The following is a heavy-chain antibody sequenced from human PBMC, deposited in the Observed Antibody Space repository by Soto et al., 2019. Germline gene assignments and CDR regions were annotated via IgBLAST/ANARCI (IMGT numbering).Heavy chain of an antibody. Sequence: EVQLVESGGGLVQPGGSLRLSCAASGFTFSSYDMHWVRQATGKGLEWVPAIGTAGDTYYPGSVKGRFTISRENAKNSLYLQMNSLRAGDTAVYYCARGGGRVATPWFDPWGQGTLVTVSS. CDR2: IGTAGDT. CDR1: GFTFSSYD. J-gene: IGHJ5*02. V-gene: IGHV3-13*04. D-gene: IGHD5-12*01. CDR3: ARGGGRVATPWFDP.